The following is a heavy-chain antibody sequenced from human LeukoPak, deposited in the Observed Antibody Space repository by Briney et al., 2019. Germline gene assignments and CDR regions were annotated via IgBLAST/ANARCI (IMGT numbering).Heavy chain of an antibody. J-gene: IGHJ4*02. Sequence: GESLKISCKGSGYSFTSYWIGWVRQMPGKGLEWVGIIYPGDSDTRYSPSFQGQVTISADKSISTAYLQWSSLKASDTAMYYCARDQSVGSSWFQYDYWGQGTLVTVSS. CDR2: IYPGDSDT. D-gene: IGHD6-13*01. V-gene: IGHV5-51*01. CDR1: GYSFTSYW. CDR3: ARDQSVGSSWFQYDY.